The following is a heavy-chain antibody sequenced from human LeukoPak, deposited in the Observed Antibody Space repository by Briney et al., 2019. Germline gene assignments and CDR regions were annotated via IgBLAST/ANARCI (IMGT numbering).Heavy chain of an antibody. CDR1: GGSISSYY. CDR3: ARRIAVAGTFDY. J-gene: IGHJ4*02. V-gene: IGHV4-59*01. D-gene: IGHD6-19*01. Sequence: SETLSLTCTVSGGSISSYYWSRIRQPPGKGLEWIGYIYYSGSTNYNPSLKSRVTISVDTSKNQFSLKLSSVTAADTAVYYCARRIAVAGTFDYWGQGTLVTVSS. CDR2: IYYSGST.